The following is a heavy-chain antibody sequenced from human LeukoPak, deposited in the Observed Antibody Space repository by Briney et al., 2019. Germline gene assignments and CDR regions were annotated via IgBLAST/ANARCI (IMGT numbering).Heavy chain of an antibody. Sequence: SIDYIGGTYYNPSLKSRVTISVDTSKDQFSLKLSSLTAADTGVYYCARPPGIAAAWLGPWGQGTLVTVSS. CDR3: ARPPGIAAAWLGP. J-gene: IGHJ5*02. V-gene: IGHV4-39*01. D-gene: IGHD6-25*01. CDR2: IDYIGGT.